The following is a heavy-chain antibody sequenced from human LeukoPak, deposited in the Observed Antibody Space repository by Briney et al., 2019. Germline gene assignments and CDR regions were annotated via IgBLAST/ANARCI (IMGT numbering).Heavy chain of an antibody. D-gene: IGHD4-17*01. CDR2: INSDGSST. V-gene: IGHV3-74*01. CDR3: ARPGEGYGDYFDY. Sequence: PGGSLRLTCAASGFTFSSYWMHWVRQAPGKGLVWVSRINSDGSSTSYADSVKGRFTISRDNAKNTLYLQMNSLRAEDTAVYYCARPGEGYGDYFDYWGQGTLVTVSS. CDR1: GFTFSSYW. J-gene: IGHJ4*02.